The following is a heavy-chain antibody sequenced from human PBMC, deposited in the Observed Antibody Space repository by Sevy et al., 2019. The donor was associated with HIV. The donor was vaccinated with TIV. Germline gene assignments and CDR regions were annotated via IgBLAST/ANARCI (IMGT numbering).Heavy chain of an antibody. J-gene: IGHJ4*02. V-gene: IGHV3-23*01. D-gene: IGHD3-22*01. CDR2: ISGSGSST. Sequence: GGSLRLSCTTSGFTFSIYAMSWVRQAPGNGLEWVSAISGSGSSTYYADSVKGRFTISRDNSKNTLYLQMNSLRAEDTAVFYCAKEGGSHYDTSGSFDDLGQGTRVTVSS. CDR1: GFTFSIYA. CDR3: AKEGGSHYDTSGSFDD.